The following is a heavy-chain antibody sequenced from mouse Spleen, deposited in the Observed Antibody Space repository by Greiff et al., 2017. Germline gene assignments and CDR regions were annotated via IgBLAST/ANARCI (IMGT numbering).Heavy chain of an antibody. CDR1: GYSFTSYY. J-gene: IGHJ2*01. CDR3: ARYTTVVATGFDY. D-gene: IGHD1-1*01. CDR2: IYPGSGNT. Sequence: QVQLQQSGPELVKPGASVKISCKASGYSFTSYYIHWVKQRPGQGLEWIGWIYPGSGNTKYNEKFKGKATLTADTSSSTAYMQLSSLTSEDSAVYYCARYTTVVATGFDYWGHGTTLTVSS. V-gene: IGHV1-66*01.